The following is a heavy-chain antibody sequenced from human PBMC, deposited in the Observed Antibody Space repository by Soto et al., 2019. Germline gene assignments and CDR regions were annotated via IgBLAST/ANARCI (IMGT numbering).Heavy chain of an antibody. D-gene: IGHD3-16*01. V-gene: IGHV1-69*01. Sequence: QVPLVQSGAEVRKPGSSVKVSCKASGGTFSRYSVSWVRQAPGQGLEWMGGIIPIFGTANHAQKFQGRVTIIADESTSTVYMELSSLRSEDTATYYCARGWGYETTDYYYAYWGQGTLVIVSS. CDR3: ARGWGYETTDYYYAY. CDR2: IIPIFGTA. CDR1: GGTFSRYS. J-gene: IGHJ4*02.